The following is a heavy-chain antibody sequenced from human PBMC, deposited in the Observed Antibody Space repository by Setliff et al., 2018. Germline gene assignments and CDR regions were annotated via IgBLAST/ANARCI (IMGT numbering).Heavy chain of an antibody. V-gene: IGHV4-39*07. CDR3: ARGRNIAARLLDS. CDR2: VYYSGST. D-gene: IGHD6-6*01. Sequence: SETLSLTCTVSGDSITSSSYYWGWIRQPPGKGREWIANVYYSGSTYYNPSLKSRATISIDTSKDQFSLKLISMSAADTAVYFCARGRNIAARLLDSWGQGALVTVSS. J-gene: IGHJ4*02. CDR1: GDSITSSSYY.